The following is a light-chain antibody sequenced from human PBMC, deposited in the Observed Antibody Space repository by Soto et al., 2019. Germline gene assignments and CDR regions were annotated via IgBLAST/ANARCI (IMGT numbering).Light chain of an antibody. CDR3: MQALLPLT. CDR2: LGS. J-gene: IGKJ4*01. V-gene: IGKV2-28*01. Sequence: DIVMTQSPLSLPVTPGEPASISCRSSQSLLHSNGYNYLDWYLQKPGQSPQLLIYLGSNRASGVPDRFSGSGSGTDFTLKISRVEAEDVGVYYCMQALLPLTFGGVTKVEIK. CDR1: QSLLHSNGYNY.